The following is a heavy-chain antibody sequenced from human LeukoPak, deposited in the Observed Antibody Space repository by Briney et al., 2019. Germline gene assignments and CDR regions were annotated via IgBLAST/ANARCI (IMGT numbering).Heavy chain of an antibody. CDR3: AGFVY. V-gene: IGHV3-66*01. CDR1: GFTFSSYG. CDR2: IYSGGST. Sequence: GRSLRLSCAASGFTFSSYGMSWGRQAPGKGLEWVSVIYSGGSTYYADSVKGRFTISRDNSKNTRYLQMNSLRAEDTAVYYCAGFVYWGQGTLVTVSS. J-gene: IGHJ4*02.